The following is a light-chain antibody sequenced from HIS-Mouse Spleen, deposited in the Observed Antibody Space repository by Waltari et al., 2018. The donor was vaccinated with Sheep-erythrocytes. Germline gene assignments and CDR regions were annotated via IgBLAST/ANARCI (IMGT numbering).Light chain of an antibody. CDR3: CSYAGSYNHV. V-gene: IGLV2-11*01. Sequence: QSALTQPRSVSGSPGQSVTISCTGTSSDVVGYYYLSWYQQHPGKAPKLMIYDVSKRPSGVPDRFSGSKSGNTASLTISGLQAEDEADYYCCSYAGSYNHVFATGTKVTVL. CDR1: SSDVVGYYY. J-gene: IGLJ1*01. CDR2: DVS.